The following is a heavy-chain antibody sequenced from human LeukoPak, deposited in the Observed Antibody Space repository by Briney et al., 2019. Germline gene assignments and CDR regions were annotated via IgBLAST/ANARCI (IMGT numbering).Heavy chain of an antibody. CDR1: GGTFSSYA. D-gene: IGHD3-3*01. V-gene: IGHV1-69*06. CDR3: ARASLLTSGVGARGFDY. J-gene: IGHJ4*02. CDR2: IIPIFGTA. Sequence: ASVKVSCKASGGTFSSYAISWVRQAPGQGLEWMGGIIPIFGTANYAQKFQGRVTITADKSTSTAYMELSSLRSEDTAVYYCARASLLTSGVGARGFDYWGQGTLVTVSS.